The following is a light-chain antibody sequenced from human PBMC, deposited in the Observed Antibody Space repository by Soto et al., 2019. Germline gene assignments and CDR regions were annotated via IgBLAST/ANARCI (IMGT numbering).Light chain of an antibody. CDR1: QSVNSN. CDR2: GAS. V-gene: IGKV3-15*01. Sequence: ETVMTQSPATLSVSPGERATLSCRASQSVNSNLAWYQQKPGQAPGVLIYGASTRATGVPARFSGSGSGTEFTLTISSLQSEDFAVYYCKQYNDWPRTFGPGTKVDIK. CDR3: KQYNDWPRT. J-gene: IGKJ3*01.